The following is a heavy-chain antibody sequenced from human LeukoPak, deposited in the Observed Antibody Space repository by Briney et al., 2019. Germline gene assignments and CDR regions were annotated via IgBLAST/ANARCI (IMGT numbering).Heavy chain of an antibody. D-gene: IGHD3-22*01. V-gene: IGHV3-7*01. Sequence: GGSLRLSCEVSGFTFSNYWMMWVRQAPGKGLEWVASIDEDGSETNYVDSVTGRFTVSRDHAKNSLFLQMNSLRAEDTAVYYCVRGPPMYSYGSSAYHYDYFEYWGQGTLVTVSS. CDR1: GFTFSNYW. CDR2: IDEDGSET. J-gene: IGHJ4*02. CDR3: VRGPPMYSYGSSAYHYDYFEY.